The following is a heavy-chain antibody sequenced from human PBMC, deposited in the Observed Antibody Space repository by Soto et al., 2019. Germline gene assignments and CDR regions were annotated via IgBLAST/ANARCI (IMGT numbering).Heavy chain of an antibody. D-gene: IGHD6-6*01. CDR3: ARRVATRQMGYYFDY. CDR1: GGSISSYY. CDR2: IYYSGST. V-gene: IGHV4-59*01. J-gene: IGHJ4*02. Sequence: SETLSLTCTVSGGSISSYYWSWIRQPPGKGLEWIGYIYYSGSTNYNPSLKSRVTTSVDTSKNQFSLKLSSVTTADTAVYYCARRVATRQMGYYFDYWGQGTLVTVSS.